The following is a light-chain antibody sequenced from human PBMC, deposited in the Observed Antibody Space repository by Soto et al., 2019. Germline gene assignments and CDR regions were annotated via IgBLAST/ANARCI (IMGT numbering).Light chain of an antibody. CDR2: RAS. CDR3: QQYNNWPPIT. CDR1: QSVSSN. Sequence: ETVMTQSPDTLSLSPGESATLSCRASQSVSSNLAWYQWRPGQAPRLLIYRASTRAPGIPARFSDSGSGTEFTLTISSLQSEDFTVYYCQQYNNWPPITFGQGTRLEIK. V-gene: IGKV3-15*01. J-gene: IGKJ5*01.